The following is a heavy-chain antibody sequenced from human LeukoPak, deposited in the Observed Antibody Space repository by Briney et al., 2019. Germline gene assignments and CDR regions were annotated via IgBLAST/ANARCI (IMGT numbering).Heavy chain of an antibody. CDR1: GGSISSYY. CDR2: XXXSGST. CDR3: ASSILTGYFKTYYYYGMDV. Sequence: KSSGTLSLTCTVSGGSISSYYWSWIRQPPGXXLEWIXYXXXSGSTNYNPSLKSRVTISVDTSKNQFSLKLSSVTAADTAVYYCASSILTGYFKTYYYYGMDVWGQGTTVTVSS. V-gene: IGHV4-59*01. D-gene: IGHD3-9*01. J-gene: IGHJ6*02.